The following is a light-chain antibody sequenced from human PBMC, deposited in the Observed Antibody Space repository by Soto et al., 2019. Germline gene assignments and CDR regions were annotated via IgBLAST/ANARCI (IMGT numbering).Light chain of an antibody. J-gene: IGKJ2*01. Sequence: EIVMTQSPATLSVSPGERATLSCRASQSVSSNLAWYQQKPGQAPRLLIYGASTRATGIPARFSGSGSRTEFTLTISSLQSEDFAVYSCQQYNNWPHTFGQGTKLEIK. CDR2: GAS. CDR3: QQYNNWPHT. V-gene: IGKV3-15*01. CDR1: QSVSSN.